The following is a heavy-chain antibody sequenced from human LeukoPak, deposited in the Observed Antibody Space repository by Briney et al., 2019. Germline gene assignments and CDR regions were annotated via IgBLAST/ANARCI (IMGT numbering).Heavy chain of an antibody. CDR1: GFTFSSYA. J-gene: IGHJ4*02. V-gene: IGHV3-23*01. D-gene: IGHD1-26*01. CDR3: AKTRVPVGATGTLQGYYFDY. CDR2: ISGSGDTT. Sequence: GGSLRLSCAASGFTFSSYAMSWVRQAPGKGLEGVSVISGSGDTTYYADSVKGRFTISRDNSKNTLSLQMSSLRADDTAVYYCAKTRVPVGATGTLQGYYFDYWGQGTLVTVSS.